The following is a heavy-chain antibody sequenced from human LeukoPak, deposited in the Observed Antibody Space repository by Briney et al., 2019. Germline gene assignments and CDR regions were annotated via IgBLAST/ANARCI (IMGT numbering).Heavy chain of an antibody. J-gene: IGHJ5*02. CDR3: ARQFWRYSSGWSGLRLWFDP. Sequence: SETLSLTCTVSGGSISSSSYYWGWIRQPPGKGLEWIGSIYYSGSTYYNPSLKSRVTISVDTSKNQFSLKLSSVTAADTAVYYCARQFWRYSSGWSGLRLWFDPWGQGTLVTVSS. CDR2: IYYSGST. D-gene: IGHD6-19*01. CDR1: GGSISSSSYY. V-gene: IGHV4-39*01.